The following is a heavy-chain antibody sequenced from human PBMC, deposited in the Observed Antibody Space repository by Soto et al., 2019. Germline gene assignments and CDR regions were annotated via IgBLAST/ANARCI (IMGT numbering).Heavy chain of an antibody. V-gene: IGHV1-18*04. D-gene: IGHD6-19*01. CDR3: TTENTGTRPTVALDF. J-gene: IGHJ4*02. Sequence: QVQLVQSGGEVKKPGASVKVSCKTSGYTFINYGITWVRQAPGQGLEWMGWISTFNGNTNYAQKFQGRGTMTRDTSTTTAYMELRTLRSDDTAMYYCTTENTGTRPTVALDFWGQGTLVTVSS. CDR2: ISTFNGNT. CDR1: GYTFINYG.